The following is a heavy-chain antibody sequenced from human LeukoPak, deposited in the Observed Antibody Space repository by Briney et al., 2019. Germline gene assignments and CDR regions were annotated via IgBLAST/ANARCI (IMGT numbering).Heavy chain of an antibody. CDR1: GFIFRSYD. V-gene: IGHV3-33*06. CDR2: IWYDGSNK. J-gene: IGHJ3*01. D-gene: IGHD2-2*02. CDR3: ANPVVPASIAAFDV. Sequence: GGSLRLSCAASGFIFRSYDMHWVRQAPDKGLEWVAVIWYDGSNKYYAESVKGRFTISRDNSKNTLYLQMNSLRAEDTAVYYCANPVVPASIAAFDVWGQGTMVTVSS.